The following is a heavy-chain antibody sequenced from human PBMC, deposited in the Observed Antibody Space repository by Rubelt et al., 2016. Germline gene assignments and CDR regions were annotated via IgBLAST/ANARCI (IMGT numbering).Heavy chain of an antibody. V-gene: IGHV3-73*01. CDR3: TRPGRDGYYY. D-gene: IGHD5-24*01. J-gene: IGHJ4*02. Sequence: GGGLVQPGGSLKLSCAASGFTFSGSAMHWVRQASGKGLEWVGRIRSKANSYATAYAASVKGRFTISRDDSKKQAYLQMNSLKTEETAVYYCTRPGRDGYYYWGQGTLVTVSS. CDR1: GFTFSGSA. CDR2: IRSKANSYAT.